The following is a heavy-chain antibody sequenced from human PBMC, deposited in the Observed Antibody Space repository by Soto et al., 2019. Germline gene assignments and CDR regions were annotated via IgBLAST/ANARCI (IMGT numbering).Heavy chain of an antibody. D-gene: IGHD2-21*02. V-gene: IGHV4-39*01. CDR1: GGSISSSNSY. CDR3: ARKVKFGVTAGDFDY. Sequence: PSETLSLTCTVSGGSISSSNSYWGWIRQPPGKGLEWIGSIYYSGSTYYNPSLKSRVTISVDTSKNQFSLNLSSVTAADTAVYYCARKVKFGVTAGDFDYWGQGTLVTVSS. J-gene: IGHJ4*02. CDR2: IYYSGST.